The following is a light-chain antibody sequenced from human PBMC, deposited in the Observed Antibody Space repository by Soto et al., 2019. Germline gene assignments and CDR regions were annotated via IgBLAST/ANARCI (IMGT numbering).Light chain of an antibody. CDR1: SSDVGGYNY. CDR2: EVS. J-gene: IGLJ1*01. CDR3: SSYAGSNNQV. V-gene: IGLV2-8*01. Sequence: QSALTQPPSASGSPGQSVTISCTGTSSDVGGYNYVSWYQQHPGRAPKLMIYEVSKRPSGVPDRFSGSKSGNTASLTLSGLQTEDEADYYCSSYAGSNNQVFGTGTKVTVL.